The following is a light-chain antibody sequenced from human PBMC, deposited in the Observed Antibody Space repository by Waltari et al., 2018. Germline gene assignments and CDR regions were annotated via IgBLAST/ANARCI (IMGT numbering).Light chain of an antibody. CDR2: DVI. V-gene: IGLV2-14*03. J-gene: IGLJ2*01. CDR3: SSYITTNTLEL. CDR1: SSDVGSYNY. Sequence: QSALTQPASVSGSPGQSITISCTGTSSDVGSYNYVSWYQQHPGKAPKLMIYDVIYRPSGVSNRFAGSKSGNTASLTISGLQAEDEADYYCSSYITTNTLELFGGGTSLTVL.